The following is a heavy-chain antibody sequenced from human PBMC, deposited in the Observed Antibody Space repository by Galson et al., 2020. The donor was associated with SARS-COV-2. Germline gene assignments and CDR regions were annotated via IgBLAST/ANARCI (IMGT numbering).Heavy chain of an antibody. CDR2: IFYSGIA. D-gene: IGHD4-17*01. CDR3: TREPGVPAPPFYGDYHYRGMDV. CDR1: GGSISSFC. Sequence: ASETLSLTCTVSGGSISSFCWNWIRQSPGKGLEWIGNIFYSGIANYNPSLESRVTMSVDTSKNQFSLRLTSVTAADTAVYYCTREPGVPAPPFYGDYHYRGMDVWGQGATVTVSS. J-gene: IGHJ6*02. V-gene: IGHV4-59*01.